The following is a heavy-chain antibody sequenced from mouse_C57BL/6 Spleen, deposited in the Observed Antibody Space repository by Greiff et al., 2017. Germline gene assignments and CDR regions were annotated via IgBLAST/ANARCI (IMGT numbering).Heavy chain of an antibody. Sequence: EVMLVESEGGLVQPGSSMKLSCTASGFTFSDYYMAWVRQVPEKGLEWVANINYDGSSTYYLNSLKSRFIISRDNAKNILYLQMSSLKSEDTATYYCARDGNYGYFDVWGTGTTVTVSS. CDR1: GFTFSDYY. CDR2: INYDGSST. V-gene: IGHV5-16*01. CDR3: ARDGNYGYFDV. D-gene: IGHD2-1*01. J-gene: IGHJ1*03.